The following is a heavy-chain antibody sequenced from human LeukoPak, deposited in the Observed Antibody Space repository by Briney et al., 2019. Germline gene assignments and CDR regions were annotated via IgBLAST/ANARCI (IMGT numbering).Heavy chain of an antibody. CDR1: GFTFSSYA. J-gene: IGHJ4*02. CDR2: ISYDGTNK. V-gene: IGHV3-30-3*01. CDR3: ARDLGY. Sequence: PGRSLRLSCAASGFTFSSYAMNWVRQAPGKGLEWVAIISYDGTNKDYADSVKGRFTISRDNSRNTLYLQMNSLRAEDTAVYHCARDLGYWGQGTLVTVSS.